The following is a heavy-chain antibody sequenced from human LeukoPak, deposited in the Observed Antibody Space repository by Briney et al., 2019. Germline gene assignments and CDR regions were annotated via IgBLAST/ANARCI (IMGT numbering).Heavy chain of an antibody. Sequence: GGSLRLSCAASGFTFSSYVMSWVRQAPGKGLEWVSSISNSGGSTYYADSVKGRFTISRDNSKNTLYLQMNSLRAEDTAVYYCARDEGYYDSSGYYQNYFDYWGQGTLVTVSS. V-gene: IGHV3-23*01. CDR1: GFTFSSYV. J-gene: IGHJ4*02. CDR3: ARDEGYYDSSGYYQNYFDY. CDR2: ISNSGGST. D-gene: IGHD3-22*01.